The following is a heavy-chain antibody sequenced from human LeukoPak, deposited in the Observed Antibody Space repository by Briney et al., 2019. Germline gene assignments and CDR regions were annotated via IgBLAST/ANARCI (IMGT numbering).Heavy chain of an antibody. J-gene: IGHJ4*02. CDR1: GFTFDDYA. CDR2: ISWNSGRL. CDR3: AKDDGGADY. D-gene: IGHD4-23*01. V-gene: IGHV3-9*01. Sequence: GGSLRLSCAASGFTFDDYAMHWVRQPPGKGLEWVSGISWNSGRLGYADSVKGRFTISRDNSKNTLYLQMNSLRAEDTAVYYCAKDDGGADYWGQGTLVTVSS.